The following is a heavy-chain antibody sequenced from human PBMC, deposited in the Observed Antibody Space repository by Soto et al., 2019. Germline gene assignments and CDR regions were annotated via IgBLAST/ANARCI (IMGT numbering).Heavy chain of an antibody. V-gene: IGHV5-51*01. CDR3: VVYSTSSGRHFDY. D-gene: IGHD6-6*01. CDR1: GYIFSKYW. Sequence: GESLKISCKSSGYIFSKYWIGWVRQMPGKGLEWMGIIYPGDSDTRYSPSFQGQVTISADKSITTAYLQWRSLKASDTAIYYCVVYSTSSGRHFDYWGQGTLVTVSS. J-gene: IGHJ4*02. CDR2: IYPGDSDT.